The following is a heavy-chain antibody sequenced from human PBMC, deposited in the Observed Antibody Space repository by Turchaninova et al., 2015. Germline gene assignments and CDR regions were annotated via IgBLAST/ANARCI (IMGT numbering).Heavy chain of an antibody. CDR3: ARETSPTGWHSLDH. CDR2: ISYAGAT. D-gene: IGHD6-19*01. Sequence: QVQLQESCPGLVRTSETLARTCSVSGDSVKNYSGSWTRPPPGKALEWIGYISYAGATNYNPSLKSRLTMSLDMSKNQFSLKLTSVTAADSAMYYCARETSPTGWHSLDHWGPGTLITVSS. CDR1: GDSVKNYS. J-gene: IGHJ4*02. V-gene: IGHV4-59*02.